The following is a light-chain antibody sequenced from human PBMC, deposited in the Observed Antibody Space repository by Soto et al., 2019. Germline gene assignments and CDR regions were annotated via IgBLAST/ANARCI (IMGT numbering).Light chain of an antibody. CDR2: GAS. V-gene: IGKV3-15*01. J-gene: IGKJ5*01. CDR1: QSVSSN. Sequence: EIAMTQSPATLSVSPGERATLSCRASQSVSSNLAWYQQKPGQAPSLLIYGASTRATGVPDRFSGTGSGTEFTLTISSLKSEDYAVYYCQQYKSWPPITVGQGTRLEIK. CDR3: QQYKSWPPIT.